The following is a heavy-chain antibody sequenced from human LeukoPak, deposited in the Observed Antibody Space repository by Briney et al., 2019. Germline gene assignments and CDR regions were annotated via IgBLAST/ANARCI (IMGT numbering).Heavy chain of an antibody. J-gene: IGHJ3*02. D-gene: IGHD3-10*01. CDR3: ARSLTIREGDAFDI. Sequence: GASVKVSCKTSGYTFTTYGILWVRQAPGQGLEWMGWISGYNGNTNFARKLQGRVTITTDTSTSTAYMELRSLRSDDTAVYYCARSLTIREGDAFDIWGQGTMVTVSS. CDR2: ISGYNGNT. V-gene: IGHV1-18*01. CDR1: GYTFTTYG.